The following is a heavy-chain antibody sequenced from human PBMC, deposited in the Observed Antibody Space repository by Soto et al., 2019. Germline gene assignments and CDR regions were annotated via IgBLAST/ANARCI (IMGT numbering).Heavy chain of an antibody. CDR3: ARLPRREPFSYYYAMDG. Sequence: PWETPSLTCAFYVGSFSNHYWSCIRHPPGRGLEWIGEINHSGSTNYNPSLKSRVTMSVDTSKNQFSLKLSSVTAADTAVYFCARLPRREPFSYYYAMDGWGQGTRVHVSS. CDR2: INHSGST. CDR1: VGSFSNHY. V-gene: IGHV4-34*01. J-gene: IGHJ6*02. D-gene: IGHD1-26*01.